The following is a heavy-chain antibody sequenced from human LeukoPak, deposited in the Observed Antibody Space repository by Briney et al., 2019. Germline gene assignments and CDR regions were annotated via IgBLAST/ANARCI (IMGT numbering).Heavy chain of an antibody. Sequence: GGSLRLSCAASGFTFSSYAMSWVRQAPGKGLEWVSAISGSGGSTYYADSVKGRFTISRDNSKNTLYLQMNSLRAEDTAVYYCAKGSDPRTAIVTCFDYWGQGTLVTVSS. CDR1: GFTFSSYA. CDR2: ISGSGGST. V-gene: IGHV3-23*01. CDR3: AKGSDPRTAIVTCFDY. J-gene: IGHJ4*02. D-gene: IGHD5-18*01.